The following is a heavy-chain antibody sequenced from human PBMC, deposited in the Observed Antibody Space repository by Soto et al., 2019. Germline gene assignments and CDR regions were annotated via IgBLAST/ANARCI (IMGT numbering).Heavy chain of an antibody. CDR2: ISGTGGST. Sequence: GGSLRLSCAASGFTFNNFAMNWVRQVPGKGLEWAAAISGTGGSTFYSDSLGGRFTISRDNSKNILFLQMKSLKAGDTAVYYCAKTSSASERDSPGWWGQGTLVTVSS. CDR3: AKTSSASERDSPGW. V-gene: IGHV3-23*01. CDR1: GFTFNNFA. J-gene: IGHJ4*02. D-gene: IGHD2-21*01.